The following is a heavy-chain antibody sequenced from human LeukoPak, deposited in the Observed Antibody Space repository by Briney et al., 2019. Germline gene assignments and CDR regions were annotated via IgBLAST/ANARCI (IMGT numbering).Heavy chain of an antibody. J-gene: IGHJ6*02. CDR1: GFTFSNAW. V-gene: IGHV3-15*01. Sequence: GGSLRLSCAASGFTFSNAWMSWVRQASGKGLEWVGRIKSKTDGGTTDYAAPVKGRFTISRDDSKNTLYLQMNSLKTEDTAVYYCTTDWVFGSGSWYYGMDVWGQGTTVPVSS. CDR2: IKSKTDGGTT. D-gene: IGHD3-10*01. CDR3: TTDWVFGSGSWYYGMDV.